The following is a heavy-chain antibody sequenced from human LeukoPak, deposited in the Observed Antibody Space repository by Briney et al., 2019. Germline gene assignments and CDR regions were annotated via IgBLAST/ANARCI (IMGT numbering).Heavy chain of an antibody. Sequence: GGSLRLSCAASGFTFSSYSMNWVRQAPGKGLEWVSSISSSSSYIYYADSVKGRFTISRDNAKNSLYLQMNSLRAEDTAVYYCARDLTTTIFGVVKETTNWFDPWGQGTLVTVSS. J-gene: IGHJ5*02. CDR1: GFTFSSYS. CDR2: ISSSSSYI. CDR3: ARDLTTTIFGVVKETTNWFDP. D-gene: IGHD3-3*01. V-gene: IGHV3-21*01.